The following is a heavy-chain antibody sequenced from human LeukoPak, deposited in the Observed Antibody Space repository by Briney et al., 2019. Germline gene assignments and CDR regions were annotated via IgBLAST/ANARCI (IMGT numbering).Heavy chain of an antibody. CDR3: ARAVLGVFDI. V-gene: IGHV4-34*01. CDR2: INHSGST. J-gene: IGHJ3*02. CDR1: GGSFSGYY. Sequence: SETLSLTCAVYGGSFSGYYWSWIRQPPGKGLEWIGEINHSGSTNYNPSLKSRVTISVDTSKNQFSLKLSSVTAADTAVYYCARAVLGVFDIWGQGTMVTVSS. D-gene: IGHD2-8*01.